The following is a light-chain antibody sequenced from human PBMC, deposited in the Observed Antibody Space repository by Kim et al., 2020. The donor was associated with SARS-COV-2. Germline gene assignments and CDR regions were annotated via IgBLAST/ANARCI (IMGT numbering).Light chain of an antibody. CDR2: QDS. V-gene: IGLV3-1*01. CDR1: KVGDKY. CDR3: QAWDSSTAV. Sequence: VSPGQTASITWSGDKVGDKYACWYQQKPGQSPVLVIYQDSKRPSGIPERFSGSNSGNTATLTISGTQAMDEADYYCQAWDSSTAVFGGGTQLTVL. J-gene: IGLJ2*01.